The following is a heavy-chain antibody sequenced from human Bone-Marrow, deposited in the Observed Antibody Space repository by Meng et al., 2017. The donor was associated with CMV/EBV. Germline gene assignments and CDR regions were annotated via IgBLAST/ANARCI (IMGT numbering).Heavy chain of an antibody. CDR3: AKGRRSYCSSTSCSGVDY. J-gene: IGHJ4*02. CDR1: GFTFSSYA. CDR2: ISGSGGST. V-gene: IGHV3-23*01. Sequence: GESLKISCAASGFTFSSYAMSWVRQAPGKGLEWVSAISGSGGSTYYADSVKGRFTISRDNSKNTLYLQMNSLRAEDTAVYYCAKGRRSYCSSTSCSGVDYWGQGTLVTVYS. D-gene: IGHD2-2*01.